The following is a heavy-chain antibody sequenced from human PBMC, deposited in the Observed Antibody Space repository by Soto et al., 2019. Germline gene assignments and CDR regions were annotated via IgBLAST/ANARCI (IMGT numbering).Heavy chain of an antibody. CDR3: ARVRYSATWYSTFDI. CDR1: GDSITNGDYY. Sequence: VQLQESGPGLVKPSQTLSLSCTVSGDSITNGDYYWSWIRQPPGKGLEWIGYISFSRSAYYTPSLKSRVTISSETSKNQFSLKLSSVTAADTAVYYCARVRYSATWYSTFDIWGRGTLVNVSS. V-gene: IGHV4-30-4*01. CDR2: ISFSRSA. J-gene: IGHJ3*02. D-gene: IGHD6-13*01.